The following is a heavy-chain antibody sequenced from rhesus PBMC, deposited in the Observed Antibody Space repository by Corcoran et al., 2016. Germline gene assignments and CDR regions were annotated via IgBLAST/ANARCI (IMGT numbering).Heavy chain of an antibody. D-gene: IGHD2-27*01. CDR1: GGSININY. J-gene: IGHJ4*01. CDR3: ARYTMTAMDY. Sequence: QVQLQESGPGLVKPSETLSLTCAVYGGSININYWSWLRQSPGKGLEWIAHILGGRGSTSHNPSLKSRVTISTDTSKNQFSLKLTSVTAADTALYYCARYTMTAMDYWGQGVLVIVSS. CDR2: ILGGRGST. V-gene: IGHV4-147*01.